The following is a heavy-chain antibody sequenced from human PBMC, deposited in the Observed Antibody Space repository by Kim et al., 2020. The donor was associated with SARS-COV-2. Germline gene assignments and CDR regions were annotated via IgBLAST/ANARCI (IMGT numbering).Heavy chain of an antibody. D-gene: IGHD1-26*01. V-gene: IGHV1-18*01. CDR2: T. CDR3: AIFGSGSYPGY. J-gene: IGHJ4*02. Sequence: TNYAQKLQGRVTMTTDTSTSTAYMELRSLRSDDTAVYYCAIFGSGSYPGYWGQGTLVTVSS.